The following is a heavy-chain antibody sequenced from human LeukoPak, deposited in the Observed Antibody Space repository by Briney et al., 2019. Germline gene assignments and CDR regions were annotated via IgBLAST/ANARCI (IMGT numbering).Heavy chain of an antibody. D-gene: IGHD2-15*01. CDR3: ARDGYCSGGSCPGEGYYYYYYMDV. CDR1: GYTFTGYY. V-gene: IGHV1-2*02. Sequence: ASVKVSCKASGYTFTGYYMRWVRQAPGQGLEWMGWINPNSGGTNYEQKFQGRVTMTRDTSISTAYMELSRLRSDDTAVYYCARDGYCSGGSCPGEGYYYYYYMDVWGKGTTVTVSS. J-gene: IGHJ6*03. CDR2: INPNSGGT.